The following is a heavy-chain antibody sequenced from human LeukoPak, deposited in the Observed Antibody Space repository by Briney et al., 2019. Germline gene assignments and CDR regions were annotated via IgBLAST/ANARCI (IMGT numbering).Heavy chain of an antibody. CDR2: IYYSGST. CDR1: GGSISSGGYY. Sequence: PSQTLSLTCTVSGGSISSGGYYWSWIRQHPGKGLEWIGYIYYSGSTYYNPSLKSRVTISVDTSKNQFSLKLSSVTAADTAVYYCARVPLEGTMVRGPLKDWGQGTLVTVSS. V-gene: IGHV4-31*03. D-gene: IGHD3-10*01. CDR3: ARVPLEGTMVRGPLKD. J-gene: IGHJ4*02.